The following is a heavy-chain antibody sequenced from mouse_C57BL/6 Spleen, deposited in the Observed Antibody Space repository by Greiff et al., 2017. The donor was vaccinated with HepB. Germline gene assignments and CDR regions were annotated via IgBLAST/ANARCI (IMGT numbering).Heavy chain of an antibody. Sequence: EVQLVESGGGLVQPKGSLKLSCAASGFSFNTYAMNWVRQAPGKGLEWVARIRSKSNNYATYYADSVKDRFTISRDDSESMLYLQMNNLKTEDTAMYYCVRSYDYDWGSFYDWGQGTTLTVSS. D-gene: IGHD2-4*01. CDR1: GFSFNTYA. CDR3: VRSYDYDWGSFYD. V-gene: IGHV10-1*01. J-gene: IGHJ2*01. CDR2: IRSKSNNYAT.